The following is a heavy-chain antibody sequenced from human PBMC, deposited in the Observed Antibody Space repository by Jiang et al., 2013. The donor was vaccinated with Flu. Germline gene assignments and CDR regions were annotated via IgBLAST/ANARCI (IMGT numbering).Heavy chain of an antibody. CDR2: MSGSGAYT. CDR3: AKCPSFSYGSCQYYFDF. Sequence: VQLVESGGGLVQPGGSLRLSCAASGFSFSDYAMGWVRQAPGKGLEWVSIMSGSGAYTFSADSVKGRLTISRDNFGNTLYLEMNSLRVEDTAVYYCAKCPSFSYGSCQYYFDFWGQGRPGHRLL. CDR1: GFSFSDYA. J-gene: IGHJ4*02. D-gene: IGHD5-18*01. V-gene: IGHV3-23*04.